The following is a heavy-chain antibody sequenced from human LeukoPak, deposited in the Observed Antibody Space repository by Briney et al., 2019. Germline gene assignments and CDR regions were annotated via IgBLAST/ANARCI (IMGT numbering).Heavy chain of an antibody. CDR1: GFTFSSYA. Sequence: GGSLRLSCAASGFTFSSYAMGWVRQAPGKGLEWVSAVSGSGGTTHYADSVKGRFTISRDNSENTMHLQMNSLRAEDTAVYFCIKVIMFAFDIWGQGTMVTVSS. D-gene: IGHD3-10*02. V-gene: IGHV3-23*01. J-gene: IGHJ3*02. CDR2: VSGSGGTT. CDR3: IKVIMFAFDI.